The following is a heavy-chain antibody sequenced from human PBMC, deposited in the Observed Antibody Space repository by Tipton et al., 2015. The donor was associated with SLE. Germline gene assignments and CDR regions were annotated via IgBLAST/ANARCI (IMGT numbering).Heavy chain of an antibody. CDR3: AREVPGATSYYYYMDV. CDR1: GGSISSGSYY. V-gene: IGHV4-61*02. Sequence: LSCTVSGGSISSGSYYWSWIRQPAGKGLEWIGRIYTRGSTNSNPSLKSRVTISVDTSKNQFSLKLSSVTAADTAVYYCAREVPGATSYYYYMDVWGKGTTVTISS. D-gene: IGHD2-2*01. J-gene: IGHJ6*03. CDR2: IYTRGST.